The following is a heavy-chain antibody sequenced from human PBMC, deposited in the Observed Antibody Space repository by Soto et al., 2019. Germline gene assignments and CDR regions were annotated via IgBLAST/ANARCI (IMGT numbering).Heavy chain of an antibody. J-gene: IGHJ4*02. Sequence: SETLSLTCAVYGGSFSAYYWRWIRQPPGKGLEWIGEINHSGSTNYNPSLKSRVTISVDTSKNQFSLKLSSVTAADTAVYYCARYCRSTSCYGGVFDYWGQGTLVTLSS. CDR1: GGSFSAYY. V-gene: IGHV4-34*01. CDR3: ARYCRSTSCYGGVFDY. D-gene: IGHD2-2*01. CDR2: INHSGST.